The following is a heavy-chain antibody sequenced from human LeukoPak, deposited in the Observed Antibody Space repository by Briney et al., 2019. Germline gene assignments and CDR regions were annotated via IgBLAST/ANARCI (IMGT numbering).Heavy chain of an antibody. Sequence: PSETLSLTCTVSGGSISSYYWSWIRQPPGKGLEWIGYIYYSGSTNYNPSLKSRVTISEDTSKNQFSLKLSSVTAADTAVYYCARLSKAAGTIGKYNWFDPWGQGTLVTVSS. CDR1: GGSISSYY. D-gene: IGHD6-13*01. J-gene: IGHJ5*02. V-gene: IGHV4-59*08. CDR3: ARLSKAAGTIGKYNWFDP. CDR2: IYYSGST.